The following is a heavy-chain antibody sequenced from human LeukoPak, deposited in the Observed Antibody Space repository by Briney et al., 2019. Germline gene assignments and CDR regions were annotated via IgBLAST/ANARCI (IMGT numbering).Heavy chain of an antibody. D-gene: IGHD3-9*01. CDR2: ISSSGTYT. V-gene: IGHV3-11*03. CDR3: ARQGGDILTGYLDY. Sequence: PGGSLRLSCATSVFXFSDYYMSWIRXAPGKGLEWVSYISSSGTYTNSADSVKGRFPISRDYPKNSLYLQMSSLRAEDTAVYYCARQGGDILTGYLDYWGQGTLVTVSS. CDR1: VFXFSDYY. J-gene: IGHJ4*02.